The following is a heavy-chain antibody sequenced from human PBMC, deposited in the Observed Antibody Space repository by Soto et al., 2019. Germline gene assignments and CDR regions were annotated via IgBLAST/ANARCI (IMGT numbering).Heavy chain of an antibody. J-gene: IGHJ6*02. V-gene: IGHV3-33*01. CDR3: ARGSKRDRQPPGAFYGMDV. Sequence: QVQLVESGGGVVQPGRSLRLSCAASGITFSTYGMHWVRQAPGRGLEWLTVIWYDGSYKYYANSVKGRFTISRDSSKNTLYLEMNSLRAEDTAVYYCARGSKRDRQPPGAFYGMDVWGQGTTVTISS. D-gene: IGHD2-2*01. CDR2: IWYDGSYK. CDR1: GITFSTYG.